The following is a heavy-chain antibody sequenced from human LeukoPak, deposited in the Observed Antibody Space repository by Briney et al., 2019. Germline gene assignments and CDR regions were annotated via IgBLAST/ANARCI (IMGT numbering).Heavy chain of an antibody. CDR3: ARGGPLGDTNRFDF. CDR1: GFDFGAYA. V-gene: IGHV3-30*04. Sequence: AGGSLRLSCAASGFDFGAYAMHWVRQAPGKGPELVALLAYDGTNEYYIDSVKGRFTISRDNSKNTVYLQMNRLRLDDTSVYYCARGGPLGDTNRFDFWGQGTLVTVSS. CDR2: LAYDGTNE. J-gene: IGHJ4*02. D-gene: IGHD2-8*01.